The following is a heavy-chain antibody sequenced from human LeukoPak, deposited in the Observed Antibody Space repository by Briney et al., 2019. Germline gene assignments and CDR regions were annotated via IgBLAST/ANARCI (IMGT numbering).Heavy chain of an antibody. J-gene: IGHJ4*02. CDR3: ARDHRGSNY. D-gene: IGHD3-10*01. Sequence: PGGSLRPSCAASGFTFSSYSMNWVRQAPGKGLEWVSSISSSSSYIYYADPVKGRFTISRDNAKNSLYLQMNSLRAEDTAVYYCARDHRGSNYWGQGTLVTVSS. CDR2: ISSSSSYI. V-gene: IGHV3-21*01. CDR1: GFTFSSYS.